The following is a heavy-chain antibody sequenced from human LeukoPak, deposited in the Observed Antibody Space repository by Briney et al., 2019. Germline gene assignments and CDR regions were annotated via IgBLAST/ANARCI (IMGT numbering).Heavy chain of an antibody. V-gene: IGHV4-61*08. CDR1: GGSISSGDYY. Sequence: SETLSLTCTVSGGSISSGDYYWSWIRQPPGKGLEWIGYIYYSGSTNHNPSLKSRVTISVDTSKNQFSLKLSSVTAADTAVYYCARMVAGFTANFDYWGQGTLVTVSS. D-gene: IGHD5-18*01. CDR3: ARMVAGFTANFDY. J-gene: IGHJ4*02. CDR2: IYYSGST.